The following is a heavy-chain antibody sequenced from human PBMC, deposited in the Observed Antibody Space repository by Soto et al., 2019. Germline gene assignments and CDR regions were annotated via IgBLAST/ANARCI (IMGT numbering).Heavy chain of an antibody. V-gene: IGHV3-66*01. CDR1: GFTVSSNY. CDR2: IYTDDST. D-gene: IGHD5-12*01. CDR3: AEAQWLRLFDP. J-gene: IGHJ5*02. Sequence: GGSLRLSCAASGFTVSSNYMSWVRQAPGKGLEWLSVIYTDDSTYYADSVKGRFTISRDNSKNTLYLQMNSLRAEDTAVYYCAEAQWLRLFDPWGQGTVVTVSS.